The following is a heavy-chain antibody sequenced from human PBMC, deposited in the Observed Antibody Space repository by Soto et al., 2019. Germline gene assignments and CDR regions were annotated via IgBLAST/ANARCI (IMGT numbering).Heavy chain of an antibody. CDR3: AHLVPGPLSFAY. J-gene: IGHJ1*01. CDR1: GFSFNTRGVG. V-gene: IGHV2-5*02. Sequence: QITLKESGPTLVNPTQTLALNCTFSGFSFNTRGVGVGWIRQPPGKALEWLAVTYWDDDRRYRPSLTDRLTITKDISTNQVVLTMTNMDPVDTGTYYCAHLVPGPLSFAYWGQGALVTVSS. D-gene: IGHD6-19*01. CDR2: TYWDDDR.